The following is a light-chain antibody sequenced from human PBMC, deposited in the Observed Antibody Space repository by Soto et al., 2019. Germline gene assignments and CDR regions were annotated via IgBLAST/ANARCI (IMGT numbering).Light chain of an antibody. CDR2: DVN. CDR3: LSYTRSSTYV. V-gene: IGLV2-14*01. Sequence: QSALTQPASVSGSPGQSITISCTGTNSDVGAYNYVSWYQQHPGKAPKLMIYDVNNRPLGVSTRFSGSKSGNTASLTISGLQAEDEADYYCLSYTRSSTYVFGTGTKLTVL. J-gene: IGLJ1*01. CDR1: NSDVGAYNY.